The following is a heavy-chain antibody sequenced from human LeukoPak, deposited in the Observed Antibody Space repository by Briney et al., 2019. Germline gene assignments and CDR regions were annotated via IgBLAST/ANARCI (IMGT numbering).Heavy chain of an antibody. V-gene: IGHV1-2*02. Sequence: ASVQVSCKASGYSFTEHYIYWVRQAPGQGLEWVGRVNCNSGDANSAQKFQGRVTMTRDTSVSTAYMDLSRLRSDDTAVYYCARAGRRTTVNFDYWGQGTLVTVSS. CDR2: VNCNSGDA. D-gene: IGHD4-17*01. CDR3: ARAGRRTTVNFDY. CDR1: GYSFTEHY. J-gene: IGHJ4*02.